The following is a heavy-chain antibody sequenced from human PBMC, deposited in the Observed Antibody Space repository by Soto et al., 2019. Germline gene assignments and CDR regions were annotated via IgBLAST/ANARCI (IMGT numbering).Heavy chain of an antibody. CDR3: ARVFSDSSSFFDP. CDR1: GGSISSGGYY. D-gene: IGHD6-13*01. V-gene: IGHV4-31*03. CDR2: IYYSGST. Sequence: SETLSLTCSVSGGSISSGGYYWSWIRQHPGKGLEWIGYIYYSGSTYYDPSLKSRVTISVDTSKNQFSLKLSSVTAADTAVYYCARVFSDSSSFFDPWGQGTLVTVSS. J-gene: IGHJ5*02.